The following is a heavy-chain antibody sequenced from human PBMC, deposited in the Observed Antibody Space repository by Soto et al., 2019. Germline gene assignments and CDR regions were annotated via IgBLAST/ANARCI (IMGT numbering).Heavy chain of an antibody. J-gene: IGHJ4*02. D-gene: IGHD3-16*01. CDR3: ATEGGRGDLTHY. V-gene: IGHV3-15*07. Sequence: EVQLVESGGGLVKPGGSLRLSCAASGFTFSNAWMNWVRQAPGKGLEWVGRIKSKTDGGTTDYAAPVKGRFTISRDGTKIWWYRQMNSVKTDDTSVYYCATEGGRGDLTHYWGQGTLFTVS. CDR2: IKSKTDGGTT. CDR1: GFTFSNAW.